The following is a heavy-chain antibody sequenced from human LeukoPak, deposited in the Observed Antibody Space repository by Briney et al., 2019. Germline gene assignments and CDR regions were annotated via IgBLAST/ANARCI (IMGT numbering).Heavy chain of an antibody. D-gene: IGHD2-15*01. J-gene: IGHJ4*02. V-gene: IGHV3-23*01. CDR2: ISGSGGST. Sequence: PGGSLRLSCAASGFTFSRFSMNWVRQAPGKGLKWVSAISGSGGSTYYADSVKGRITISRDNSKNTLYLQMNSLRAEDTAVYYCAKGVGYCSGGSCQQFDYWGQGTLVTVSS. CDR3: AKGVGYCSGGSCQQFDY. CDR1: GFTFSRFS.